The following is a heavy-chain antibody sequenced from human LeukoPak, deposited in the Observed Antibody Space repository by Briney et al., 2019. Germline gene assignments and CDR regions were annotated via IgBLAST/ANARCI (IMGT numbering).Heavy chain of an antibody. CDR3: ATLPTPMVLYYFDY. J-gene: IGHJ4*02. CDR2: IYYSGST. CDR1: GGSVSSGSYY. Sequence: PSETLSLTCTVSGGSVSSGSYYWSWIRQPPGKGLEWIGYIYYSGSTDYNPSLKSRVTISVDTSKNQFSLKLSSVTAADTAVYYCATLPTPMVLYYFDYWGQGTLVTVSS. V-gene: IGHV4-61*01. D-gene: IGHD5-18*01.